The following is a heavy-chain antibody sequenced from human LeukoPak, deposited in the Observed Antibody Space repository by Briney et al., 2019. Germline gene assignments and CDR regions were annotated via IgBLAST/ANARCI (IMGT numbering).Heavy chain of an antibody. V-gene: IGHV3-30-3*01. CDR2: ISYDGSNK. J-gene: IGHJ4*02. D-gene: IGHD3-22*01. Sequence: GGSLRLSCTASGFTFSSYAMHWVRQAPGKGLEWVAVISYDGSNKYYADSVKGRFTISRDNSKNTLYLQMNSLRAEDTAVYYCARNYYDSSGYYDYWGQGTLVTVSS. CDR1: GFTFSSYA. CDR3: ARNYYDSSGYYDY.